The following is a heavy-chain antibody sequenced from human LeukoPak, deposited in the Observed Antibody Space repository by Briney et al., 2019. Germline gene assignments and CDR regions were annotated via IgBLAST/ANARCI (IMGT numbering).Heavy chain of an antibody. D-gene: IGHD3-10*01. V-gene: IGHV3-23*01. CDR2: ITTSGDSA. CDR3: AKYPGEAAI. J-gene: IGHJ3*02. CDR1: GFTFSNHA. Sequence: GGSLRLSCAASGFTFSNHAMTWVRQAPGQGLEWVSAITTSGDSAYYAESVKGRFTISRDNSKSSLSLQMNSLRAEDTAVYYCAKYPGEAAIWGQGTMVTVSS.